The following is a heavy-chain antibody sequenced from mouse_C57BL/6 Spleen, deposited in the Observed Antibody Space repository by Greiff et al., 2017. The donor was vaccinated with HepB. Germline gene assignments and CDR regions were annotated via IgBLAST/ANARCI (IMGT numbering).Heavy chain of an antibody. CDR1: GFTFSSYA. J-gene: IGHJ1*03. D-gene: IGHD1-1*01. CDR2: ISDGGSYT. Sequence: LVESGGGLVKPGGSLKLSCAASGFTFSSYAMSWVRQTPEKRLEWVATISDGGSYTYYPDNVKGRFTISRDNAKNNLYLQMSHLKSEDTAMYYCAREGTTVVARDWYFDVWGTGTTVTVSS. CDR3: AREGTTVVARDWYFDV. V-gene: IGHV5-4*01.